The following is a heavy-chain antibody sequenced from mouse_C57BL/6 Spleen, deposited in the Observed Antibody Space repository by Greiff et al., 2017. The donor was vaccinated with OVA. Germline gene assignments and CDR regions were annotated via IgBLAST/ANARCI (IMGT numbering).Heavy chain of an antibody. CDR2: IDPENGNT. CDR3: ANYGSSYDPFAY. J-gene: IGHJ3*01. V-gene: IGHV14-4*01. Sequence: EVKLQESGAELVRPGASVKLSCTASGFNIKDDYMHWVKQRPEQGLEWIGWIDPENGNTDYASKFQGKATITADTSSNTAYLQLSSLTSEDTAVYYCANYGSSYDPFAYWGQGTLVTVSA. CDR1: GFNIKDDY. D-gene: IGHD1-1*01.